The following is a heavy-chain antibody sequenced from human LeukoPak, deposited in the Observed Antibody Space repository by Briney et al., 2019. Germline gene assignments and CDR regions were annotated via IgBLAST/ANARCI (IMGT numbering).Heavy chain of an antibody. Sequence: SETLSLTCTVSGGSISSYYWSWIRQPPGKGLEWIGYIYYSGSTYYNPSLKSRVTISVDTSKNQFSLKLSSVTAADTAVYYCARGIPSNFDIWGQGTMVTVSS. J-gene: IGHJ3*02. CDR1: GGSISSYY. CDR2: IYYSGST. V-gene: IGHV4-30-4*08. CDR3: ARGIPSNFDI.